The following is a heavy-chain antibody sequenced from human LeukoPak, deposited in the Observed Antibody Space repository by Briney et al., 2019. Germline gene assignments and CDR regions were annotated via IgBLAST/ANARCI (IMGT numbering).Heavy chain of an antibody. D-gene: IGHD5-18*01. CDR1: GGSFSGYY. J-gene: IGHJ6*03. CDR3: ARGGYSYGYGYYYYHYMDV. Sequence: SETLSLTCAVYGGSFSGYYWSWIRQPPGKGLEWIGEINHSGSTNYNPSLKSRVTISVDTSKNQFSLKLSSVTAADTAVYYCARGGYSYGYGYYYYHYMDVWGKGTTVTVSS. V-gene: IGHV4-34*01. CDR2: INHSGST.